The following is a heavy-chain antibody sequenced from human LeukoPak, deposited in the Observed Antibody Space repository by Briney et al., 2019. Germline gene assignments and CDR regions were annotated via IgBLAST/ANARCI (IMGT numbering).Heavy chain of an antibody. D-gene: IGHD2-2*01. CDR1: GGSISSGGYY. CDR2: IYYSGST. V-gene: IGHV4-31*03. CDR3: ARGRSVVPAAN. Sequence: SETLSLTCTVSGGSISSGGYYWSWILQHPGKGLEWIGYIYYSGSTYYNPSLKSRVTISVDTSKNQFSLKLSSVTAADTAVYYCARGRSVVPAANWGQGTLVTVSS. J-gene: IGHJ4*02.